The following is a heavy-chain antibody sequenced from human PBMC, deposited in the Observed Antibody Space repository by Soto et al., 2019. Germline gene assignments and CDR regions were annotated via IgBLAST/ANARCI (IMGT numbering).Heavy chain of an antibody. D-gene: IGHD2-15*01. Sequence: ASVKVSCKASGYTFTSYDINWVRQATGQGLEWMGWMNPNSGNTGYAQKFQGRVTMTRNTSISTAYMELSSLRSEDTAVYYCGRAAGYCSGGSCQAWYFDLWGRGTLVTVSS. CDR3: GRAAGYCSGGSCQAWYFDL. CDR2: MNPNSGNT. J-gene: IGHJ2*01. V-gene: IGHV1-8*01. CDR1: GYTFTSYD.